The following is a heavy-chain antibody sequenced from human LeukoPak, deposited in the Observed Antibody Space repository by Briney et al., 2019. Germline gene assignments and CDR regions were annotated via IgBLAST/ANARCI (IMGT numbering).Heavy chain of an antibody. CDR3: ARGRGVQGVIITGSWFDP. Sequence: ASVKVSCKASGYTFTSYDINWVRQATGQGLEWMGWMNPNSGNTGYAQKFQGRVTMTRNTSISTAYMGLSSLRSEDTAVYYCARGRGVQGVIITGSWFDPWGQGTLVTVSS. CDR2: MNPNSGNT. V-gene: IGHV1-8*01. CDR1: GYTFTSYD. D-gene: IGHD3-10*01. J-gene: IGHJ5*02.